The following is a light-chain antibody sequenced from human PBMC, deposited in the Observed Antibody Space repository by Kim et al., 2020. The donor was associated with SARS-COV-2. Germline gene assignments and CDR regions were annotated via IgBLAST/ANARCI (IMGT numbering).Light chain of an antibody. CDR1: QSGGRH. J-gene: IGKJ1*01. V-gene: IGKV3-11*01. Sequence: LSPGESDARSCRASQSGGRHLGWYQHKGGKAPRHRIYCAANRATGVPARFSGGGSETDFTLTITSREPEDFAVYYCQQRSNWPETFGKGTKVDIK. CDR2: CAA. CDR3: QQRSNWPET.